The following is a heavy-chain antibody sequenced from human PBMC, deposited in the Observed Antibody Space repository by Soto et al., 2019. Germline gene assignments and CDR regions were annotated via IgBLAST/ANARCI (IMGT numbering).Heavy chain of an antibody. D-gene: IGHD2-15*01. CDR1: GFTFSIYW. CDR3: ARDSAGFPFDY. V-gene: IGHV3-7*01. J-gene: IGHJ4*02. CDR2: IEPDGSEK. Sequence: EVQLVESGGGLVQPGGSLRLSCEASGFTFSIYWMSWVRQAPGGGLEWVANIEPDGSEKYYVDSVKGRFTISRDNAKNSLYLQLKSLRAEDAAVYYCARDSAGFPFDYLGQGALVTVSS.